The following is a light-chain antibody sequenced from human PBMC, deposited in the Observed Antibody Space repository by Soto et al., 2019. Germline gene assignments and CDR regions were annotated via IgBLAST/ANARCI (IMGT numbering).Light chain of an antibody. CDR1: QSVSRTY. CDR3: QQYGSSPWT. CDR2: DAS. V-gene: IGKV3-20*01. Sequence: EIVLTQSPGTLSLSPGERATLSCRASQSVSRTYLAWYQQKPGQAPRLLIYDASSRATGIPDRFSGSGSGTDSTLTITRLEPEDFAVYYCQQYGSSPWTFGQGTKV. J-gene: IGKJ1*01.